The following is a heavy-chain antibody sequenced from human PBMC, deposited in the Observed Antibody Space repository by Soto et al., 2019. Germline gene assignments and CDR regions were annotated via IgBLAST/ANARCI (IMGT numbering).Heavy chain of an antibody. CDR3: ANLGLVTPDAFDI. CDR1: GFTLSTYS. V-gene: IGHV3-23*01. D-gene: IGHD3-9*01. Sequence: GXSLRLSCAASGFTLSTYSLNWFRQAPVNGLSWFSAIIGSGGSTYYADSVKGRFTISRDNSKNTLYLQMNSLRAEDTAVYYCANLGLVTPDAFDIWGQGTMVTVSS. CDR2: IIGSGGST. J-gene: IGHJ3*02.